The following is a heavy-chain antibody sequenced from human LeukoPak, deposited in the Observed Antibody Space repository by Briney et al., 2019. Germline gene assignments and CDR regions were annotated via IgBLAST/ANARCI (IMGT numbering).Heavy chain of an antibody. D-gene: IGHD6-6*01. J-gene: IGHJ4*02. CDR2: FDPEDGET. CDR1: GYTLTELS. V-gene: IGHV1-24*01. CDR3: AREGIAARPLDY. Sequence: GASVKVSCKVSGYTLTELSMHWVRQAPGKGLEWMGGFDPEDGETIYAQKFQGRVTMTRDTSTSTVYMELSSLRSEDTAVYYCAREGIAARPLDYWGQGTLVTVSS.